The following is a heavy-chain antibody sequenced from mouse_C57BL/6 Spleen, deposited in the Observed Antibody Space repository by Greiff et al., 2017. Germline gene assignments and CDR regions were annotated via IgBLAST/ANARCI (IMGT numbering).Heavy chain of an antibody. V-gene: IGHV1-18*01. J-gene: IGHJ2*01. CDR1: GYTFTDYN. CDR2: INPNNGGT. CDR3: ARGAGDY. Sequence: EVKLVESGPELVKPGASVKIPCKASGYTFTDYNMDWVKQSHGKSLEWIGDINPNNGGTIYNQKFKGKATLTVDKCSSTAYMELRSLTSEDTAVYYCARGAGDYWGQGTTLTVSS.